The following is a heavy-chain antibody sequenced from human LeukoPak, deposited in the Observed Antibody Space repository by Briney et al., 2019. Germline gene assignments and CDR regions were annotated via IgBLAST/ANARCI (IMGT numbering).Heavy chain of an antibody. V-gene: IGHV3-53*01. J-gene: IGHJ4*02. CDR1: GFTVSSNY. CDR2: IYSGGST. Sequence: PGGSLRLSCAASGFTVSSNYLSWVRQAPGKGLEWVSIIYSGGSTSYADSVKGRFTISRDNSKNTLYLQMNSLKAEDTAVYYCARGPTVVNPSYWGQGTLVTVSS. D-gene: IGHD4-23*01. CDR3: ARGPTVVNPSY.